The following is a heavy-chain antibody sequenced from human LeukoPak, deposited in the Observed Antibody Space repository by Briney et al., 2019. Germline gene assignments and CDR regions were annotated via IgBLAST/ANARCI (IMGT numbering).Heavy chain of an antibody. V-gene: IGHV3-53*01. J-gene: IGHJ4*02. Sequence: GGSLRLSCAASGFTVSSNYMSWVRQAPGKELEWVSVIYSGGSTYYADSVKGRFTISRDNSKNTLYLQMNSLRAEDTAVYYCARDPSLDYWGQGTLVTASS. CDR3: ARDPSLDY. CDR1: GFTVSSNY. CDR2: IYSGGST.